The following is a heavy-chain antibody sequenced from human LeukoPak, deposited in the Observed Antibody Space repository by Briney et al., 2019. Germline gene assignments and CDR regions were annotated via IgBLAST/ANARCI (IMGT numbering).Heavy chain of an antibody. D-gene: IGHD5-12*01. CDR1: GFTFSTYE. V-gene: IGHV3-48*03. Sequence: PGGSLRLSCAASGFTFSTYEMNWVRQAPGKGLEWVSYIGSSGSTIYYADSVKCRFTISRDNAKNSLYMQMNSLRAEDTAVYYCAREGRSGYDLTGYYGMDVWGKGTTVTVSS. CDR3: AREGRSGYDLTGYYGMDV. J-gene: IGHJ6*04. CDR2: IGSSGSTI.